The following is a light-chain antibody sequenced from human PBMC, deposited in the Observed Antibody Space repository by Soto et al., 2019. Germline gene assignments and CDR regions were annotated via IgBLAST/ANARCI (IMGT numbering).Light chain of an antibody. CDR2: DAS. V-gene: IGKV1-5*01. Sequence: DIQMTQSPSILSESIGDRVTITCRASQHIATWLVCYQQKPRKAPRLLIYDASNLESGIPSWFSGSRSGTESTLTISSLQPDDFGTYFCQQFNSYSFGPGTKVYIK. J-gene: IGKJ2*01. CDR1: QHIATW. CDR3: QQFNSYS.